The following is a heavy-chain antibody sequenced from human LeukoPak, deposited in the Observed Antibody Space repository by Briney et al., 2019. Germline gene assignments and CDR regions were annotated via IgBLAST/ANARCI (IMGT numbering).Heavy chain of an antibody. D-gene: IGHD5-18*01. V-gene: IGHV4-4*07. J-gene: IGHJ1*01. Sequence: SETLSLTCTVSGDSISNFYWSWIRQPAGKGLRGIDVIYTNEITNYNPSLKNRIIMSSDTSKNQLSLKLSSVTAADTAVYYCARGNWDVDTATEYYHHWGQGTLVTVSS. CDR2: IYTNEIT. CDR1: GDSISNFY. CDR3: ARGNWDVDTATEYYHH.